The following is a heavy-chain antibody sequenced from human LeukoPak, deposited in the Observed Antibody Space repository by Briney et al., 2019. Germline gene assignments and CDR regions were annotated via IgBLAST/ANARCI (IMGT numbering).Heavy chain of an antibody. J-gene: IGHJ4*02. CDR2: IYYSGST. V-gene: IGHV4-59*08. CDR3: ASYQYCTNGVCYRAFDY. Sequence: SETLSLTCTVSGGSISSYYWSWIRQPPGKGLEWIGYIYYSGSTNYNPSLKSRVTISVDTSKNQFSLKLSSVTAADTAVYYCASYQYCTNGVCYRAFDYWGQGTQATVSS. CDR1: GGSISSYY. D-gene: IGHD2-8*01.